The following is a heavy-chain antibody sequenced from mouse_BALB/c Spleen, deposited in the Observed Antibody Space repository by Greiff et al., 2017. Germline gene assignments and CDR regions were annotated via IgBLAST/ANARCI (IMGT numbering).Heavy chain of an antibody. CDR1: GFTFSSYY. V-gene: IGHV5-6-2*01. J-gene: IGHJ1*01. CDR3: ARHRANLYFDV. D-gene: IGHD1-1*01. CDR2: INSNGGST. Sequence: EVMLVESGGGLVKLGGSLKLSCAASGFTFSSYYMSWVRQTPEKRLELVAAINSNGGSTYYPDTVKGRFTISRDNAKNTLYLQMSSLKSEDTALYYCARHRANLYFDVWGAGTTVTVSS.